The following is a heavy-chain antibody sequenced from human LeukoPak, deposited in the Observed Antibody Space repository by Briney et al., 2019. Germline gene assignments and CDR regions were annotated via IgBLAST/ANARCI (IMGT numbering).Heavy chain of an antibody. CDR2: ISGSGGST. V-gene: IGHV3-23*01. CDR3: AKARRAYSSGCPESDY. CDR1: GFTFSSYA. J-gene: IGHJ4*02. D-gene: IGHD6-19*01. Sequence: GGSLRLSCAASGFTFSSYAMSWVRQAPGKGLEWVSAISGSGGSTYYADSVKGRFTISRDNSKNTLYLQMNSLRAEDTAVYYCAKARRAYSSGCPESDYWGQGTLVTVSS.